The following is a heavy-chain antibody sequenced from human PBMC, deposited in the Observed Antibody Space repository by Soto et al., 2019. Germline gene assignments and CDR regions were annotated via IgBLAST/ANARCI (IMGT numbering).Heavy chain of an antibody. CDR1: GYTFTSYG. CDR3: ARPYERGATGGMDV. V-gene: IGHV1-18*04. J-gene: IGHJ6*02. CDR2: ISAYNGNT. Sequence: ASVKVSCKASGYTFTSYGISWVRQAPGQGLEWMGWISAYNGNTNYAQKLQGRVTMTTDTSTSTAYMELRSLRSDGAAVYYCARPYERGATGGMDVWGQGTTVTVSS. D-gene: IGHD1-26*01.